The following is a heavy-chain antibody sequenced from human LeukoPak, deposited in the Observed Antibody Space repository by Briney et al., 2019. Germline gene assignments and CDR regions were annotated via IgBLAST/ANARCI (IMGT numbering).Heavy chain of an antibody. CDR2: IWYDGSYK. CDR1: GFTFSNYA. V-gene: IGHV3-33*03. D-gene: IGHD3-22*01. J-gene: IGHJ4*02. CDR3: ASWGEPYYYDSSGRV. Sequence: GGSLRLSCAASGFTFSNYAMHWVRQPPGKGLEWVAIIWYDGSYKYYADSVKGRFTISRDNAKNSLYLQMNSLRAEDTAVYYCASWGEPYYYDSSGRVWGQGTLVTVSS.